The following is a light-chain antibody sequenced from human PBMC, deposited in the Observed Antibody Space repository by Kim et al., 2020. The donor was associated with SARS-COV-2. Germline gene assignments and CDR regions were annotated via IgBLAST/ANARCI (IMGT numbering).Light chain of an antibody. V-gene: IGLV2-14*03. J-gene: IGLJ3*02. CDR1: SSDVGCYNY. Sequence: GQSITISCTGTSSDVGCYNYVSWYQQHPGKAPKLMIYDVSNRPSGVSNRFSGSKSGNTASLTISGLQAEDEAGYYCSSYTSSNTLVFGGGTQLTVL. CDR3: SSYTSSNTLV. CDR2: DVS.